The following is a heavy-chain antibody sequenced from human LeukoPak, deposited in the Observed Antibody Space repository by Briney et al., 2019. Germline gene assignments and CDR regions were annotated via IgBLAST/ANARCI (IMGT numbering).Heavy chain of an antibody. CDR1: GFTFSDYA. Sequence: GGSLRLSCAASGFTFSDYAMSWVRQAPGKGLEWVSDISHSGGSTYYADSVKGRFTISRDNPTNTLYLEMNSLRAEDTAVYYCAKNYAYYYDSGGYYGSDFFHYWGQGTLVTVSS. J-gene: IGHJ4*02. V-gene: IGHV3-23*01. CDR3: AKNYAYYYDSGGYYGSDFFHY. CDR2: ISHSGGST. D-gene: IGHD3-22*01.